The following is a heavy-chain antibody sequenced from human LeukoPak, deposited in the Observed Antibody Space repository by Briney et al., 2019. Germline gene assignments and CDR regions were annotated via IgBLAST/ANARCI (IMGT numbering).Heavy chain of an antibody. J-gene: IGHJ4*02. CDR1: GFTFSSYA. CDR3: ARDYGGNPGSFGY. CDR2: ISGSGGST. V-gene: IGHV3-23*01. D-gene: IGHD4-23*01. Sequence: GGSLRLSCAASGFTFSSYAMSWVRQAPGKGLEWVSAISGSGGSTYYADSVKGRFTISRDNAKNSLYLQMNSLRAEDTAVYYCARDYGGNPGSFGYWGQGTLVTVSS.